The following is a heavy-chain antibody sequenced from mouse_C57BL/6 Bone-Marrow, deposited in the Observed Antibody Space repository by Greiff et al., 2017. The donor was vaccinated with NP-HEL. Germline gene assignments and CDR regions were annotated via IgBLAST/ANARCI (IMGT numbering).Heavy chain of an antibody. CDR3: ARSPLWLRRNYYAMDY. D-gene: IGHD2-2*01. Sequence: EVKVEESGPGLAKPSQTLSLTCSVTGYSITSDYWNWIRKFPGNKLEYMGYISYSGSTYYNPSLKSRLSITPDTSKNQYYLQLNSVTTEDTATYYCARSPLWLRRNYYAMDYWGQGTSVTVSS. J-gene: IGHJ4*01. V-gene: IGHV3-8*01. CDR2: ISYSGST. CDR1: GYSITSDY.